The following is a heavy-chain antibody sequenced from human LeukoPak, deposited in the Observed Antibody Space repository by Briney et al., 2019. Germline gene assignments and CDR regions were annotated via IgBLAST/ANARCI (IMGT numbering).Heavy chain of an antibody. D-gene: IGHD3-9*01. Sequence: SGPTLVKPTQTLTLTCTFSGFSLSTSGVGVGWIRQPPGKALEWLALIYWNDDKRYSPSLKSRLTITKDTSKNQVVLTMTNMDPVDTATYYCALTYYDILTRPKAFDYWGQGTLVTVSS. J-gene: IGHJ4*02. V-gene: IGHV2-5*01. CDR1: GFSLSTSGVG. CDR2: IYWNDDK. CDR3: ALTYYDILTRPKAFDY.